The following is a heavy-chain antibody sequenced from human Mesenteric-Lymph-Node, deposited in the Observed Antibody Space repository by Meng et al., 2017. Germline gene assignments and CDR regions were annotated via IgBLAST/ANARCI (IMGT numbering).Heavy chain of an antibody. D-gene: IGHD3-10*01. CDR1: GFTFSSYA. CDR3: ARALRRGTFTYGSGSYFFDY. V-gene: IGHV3-23*01. CDR2: ISGSGGST. J-gene: IGHJ4*02. Sequence: GESLKISCAASGFTFSSYAMSWVRQAPGKGLEWVSAISGSGGSTSYAQKFQGRVTMTRDTSTSTVYMELSSLRSEDTAVYYCARALRRGTFTYGSGSYFFDYWGQGTLVTVSS.